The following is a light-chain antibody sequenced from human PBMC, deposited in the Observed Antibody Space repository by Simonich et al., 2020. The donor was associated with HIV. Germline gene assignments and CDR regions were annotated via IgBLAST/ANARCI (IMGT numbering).Light chain of an antibody. J-gene: IGLJ3*02. CDR3: QSADSSGTYRV. Sequence: SYELTQPPSVSVSPGQTARIPCSGDALPKQSAYWYQQKPGQAPLLVIYKDSERPSGIPERFSGSSSGTTVTLTISGVQAEDEADYYCQSADSSGTYRVFGGGTKLTVL. CDR2: KDS. CDR1: ALPKQS. V-gene: IGLV3-25*03.